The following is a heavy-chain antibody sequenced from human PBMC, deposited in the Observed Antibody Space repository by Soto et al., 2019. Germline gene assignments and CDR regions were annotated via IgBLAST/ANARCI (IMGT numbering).Heavy chain of an antibody. D-gene: IGHD2-2*01. CDR3: ARDRNMRGYCSSTSCYWDDRFDY. Sequence: PGGSLRLSCAASGFTFSSYAMHWVRQAPGKGLEWVAVISYDGSNKYYADSVKGRFTISRDNSKNTLYLQMNSLRAEDTAVYYCARDRNMRGYCSSTSCYWDDRFDYWGQGTLVTVSS. CDR1: GFTFSSYA. J-gene: IGHJ4*02. CDR2: ISYDGSNK. V-gene: IGHV3-30-3*01.